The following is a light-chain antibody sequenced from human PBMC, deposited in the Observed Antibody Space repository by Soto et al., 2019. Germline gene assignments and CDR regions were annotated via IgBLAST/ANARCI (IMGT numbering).Light chain of an antibody. CDR1: SSDVGAYNY. CDR2: DVT. CDR3: SSYTSSYTYV. Sequence: QSALTQPASVSGSPGQSIAISCTGTSSDVGAYNYVSWYQHHPGKAPKLMIYDVTNRPSGVSNRFSGSKSGNTASLTISGLQADDEADYYCSSYTSSYTYVFGPGTKLTVL. V-gene: IGLV2-14*03. J-gene: IGLJ1*01.